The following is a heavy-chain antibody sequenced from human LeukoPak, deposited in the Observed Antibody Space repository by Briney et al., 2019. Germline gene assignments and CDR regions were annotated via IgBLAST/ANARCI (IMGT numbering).Heavy chain of an antibody. V-gene: IGHV4-30-4*01. J-gene: IGHJ3*02. CDR1: GGSISSGDYY. CDR3: ARVFDAFDI. CDR2: IYYSGST. Sequence: SETLSLTCTVSGGSISSGDYYWRWIRQPLGKGLEWIGYIYYSGSTYYNPSLKSRVTISVDTSKNQFSLKLSSVTAADTAVYYCARVFDAFDIWGQGTMVTVSS.